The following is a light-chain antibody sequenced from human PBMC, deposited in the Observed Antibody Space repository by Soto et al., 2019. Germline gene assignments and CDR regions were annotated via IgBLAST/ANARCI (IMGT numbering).Light chain of an antibody. CDR3: QQYNNWPPAT. CDR1: QSVRGN. V-gene: IGKV3-15*01. J-gene: IGKJ5*01. CDR2: GAS. Sequence: EIVMTQSPATLSVSSGEKATLFCRASQSVRGNLAWYQQRPGQSPRLLIYGASSRATGIPARFSGSGSGTEFTLTISSLQSEDFAVYYCQQYNNWPPATFGQGTRLEIK.